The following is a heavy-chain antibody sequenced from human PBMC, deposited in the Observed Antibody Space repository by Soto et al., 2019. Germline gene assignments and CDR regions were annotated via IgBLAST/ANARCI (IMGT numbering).Heavy chain of an antibody. V-gene: IGHV3-74*01. D-gene: IGHD2-15*01. CDR1: GFNFSSYL. J-gene: IGHJ4*02. CDR2: ISGDGSST. Sequence: PGGSLRLSCAASGFNFSSYLIHWVRQAPGKGLEWVSRISGDGSSTNYADSVKGRFTISRDTSRNTLSLQMNSLRAEDTAVYYCAKDDAPTTPSTFDSWGQGALVTVSS. CDR3: AKDDAPTTPSTFDS.